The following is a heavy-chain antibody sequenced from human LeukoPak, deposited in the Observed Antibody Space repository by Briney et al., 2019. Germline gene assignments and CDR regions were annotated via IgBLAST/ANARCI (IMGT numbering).Heavy chain of an antibody. CDR1: GYTFTDFD. Sequence: GASVKVSCKASGYTFTDFDINWVRQATGQGLEWMGWMNPNTANTGYAQKFQGRVTFTGSTSTSTAYMELSSLRSEDTAVYYCASIGLDYVWGSYRYTGSFYFDYWGQGTLVTVSS. J-gene: IGHJ4*02. CDR2: MNPNTANT. V-gene: IGHV1-8*03. D-gene: IGHD3-16*02. CDR3: ASIGLDYVWGSYRYTGSFYFDY.